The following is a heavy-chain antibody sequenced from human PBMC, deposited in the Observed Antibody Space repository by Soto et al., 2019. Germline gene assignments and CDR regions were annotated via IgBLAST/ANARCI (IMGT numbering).Heavy chain of an antibody. V-gene: IGHV4-61*01. CDR3: ARALFEHTCCAY. D-gene: IGHD2-21*01. CDR2: IYYSGST. Sequence: QVQLQESGPGLVKPSETLSLTCTVSGGSVSSGSDYWRWIRQPSGKGLEWIGYIYYSGSTNYNPSLKSRITVSVDTSKNQFALKLSSVTAAHTAVYYCARALFEHTCCAYWGQGTLVTVSS. J-gene: IGHJ4*02. CDR1: GGSVSSGSDY.